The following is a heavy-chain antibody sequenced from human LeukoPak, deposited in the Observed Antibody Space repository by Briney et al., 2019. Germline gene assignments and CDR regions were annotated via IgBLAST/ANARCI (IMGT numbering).Heavy chain of an antibody. Sequence: PSETLSLTCAVYGGSFSGYYWSWIRQPPGKGLEWIGEINHSGSTNYNPSLKSRVTISVDTSKNRFSLKLSSVTAADTAVYYCARVFYGSGRFDYWGQGTLVTVSS. V-gene: IGHV4-34*01. D-gene: IGHD3-10*01. CDR1: GGSFSGYY. CDR3: ARVFYGSGRFDY. CDR2: INHSGST. J-gene: IGHJ4*02.